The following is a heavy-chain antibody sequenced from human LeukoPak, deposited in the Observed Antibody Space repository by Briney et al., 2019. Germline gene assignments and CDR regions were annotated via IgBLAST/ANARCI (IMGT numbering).Heavy chain of an antibody. V-gene: IGHV3-30*04. J-gene: IGHJ4*02. CDR1: GFTHSSYA. Sequence: GGSLRLSCAASGFTHSSYAMHWVRRAPGKGQEWVALISYDGSNKYYADSVKGRFTISRDNSKNTLYLQMSDLRTEDTAVYYCARTFVIVPAATTTVRGILDYWGQGTLVTVSS. CDR3: ARTFVIVPAATTTVRGILDY. D-gene: IGHD2-2*01. CDR2: ISYDGSNK.